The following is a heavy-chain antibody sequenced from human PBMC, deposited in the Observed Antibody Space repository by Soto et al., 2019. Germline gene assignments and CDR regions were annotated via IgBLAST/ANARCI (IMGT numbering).Heavy chain of an antibody. Sequence: QVQLVQSGAEVKKPGASVKVSCKASGYTFTSYGISWVRQAPGQGLEWMGWISAYNGNTKYAQKFQGRVTMTTDTPTSTAYMELRSLRADDTAVYYCARDRQQLAVHYYYGMDVWGLGITVSVSS. CDR1: GYTFTSYG. J-gene: IGHJ6*02. CDR3: ARDRQQLAVHYYYGMDV. D-gene: IGHD6-13*01. V-gene: IGHV1-18*01. CDR2: ISAYNGNT.